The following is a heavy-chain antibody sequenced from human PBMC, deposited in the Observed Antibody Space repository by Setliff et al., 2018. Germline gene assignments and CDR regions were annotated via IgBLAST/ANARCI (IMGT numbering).Heavy chain of an antibody. CDR1: GFTFKTYS. J-gene: IGHJ4*02. V-gene: IGHV1-18*01. D-gene: IGHD5-18*01. Sequence: ASVKVSCKASGFTFKTYSFSWIRQAPGQGLEWVGWISGYNGNTIYAQNLQGRVTMTTDASTNTAYRELRSLGSDDTAVYYCATFRGYTYGYDYWGQGTLVTVSS. CDR3: ATFRGYTYGYDY. CDR2: ISGYNGNT.